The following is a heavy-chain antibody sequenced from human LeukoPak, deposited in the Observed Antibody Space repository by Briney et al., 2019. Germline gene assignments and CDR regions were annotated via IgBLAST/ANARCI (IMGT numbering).Heavy chain of an antibody. J-gene: IGHJ4*02. CDR2: ISGSGSTI. Sequence: YISGSGSTIYYADSVKGRFTVSRDNAKNSLYLQMNSLRAEDTAVYYCARGRRGYSSFYYFDYWGQGTLVTVSS. D-gene: IGHD6-13*01. V-gene: IGHV3-11*04. CDR3: ARGRRGYSSFYYFDY.